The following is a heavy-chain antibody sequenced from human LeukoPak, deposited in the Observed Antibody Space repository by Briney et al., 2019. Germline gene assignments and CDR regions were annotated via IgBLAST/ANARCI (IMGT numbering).Heavy chain of an antibody. CDR3: AKRYYDSSGYPHPYYYYYMDV. D-gene: IGHD3-22*01. V-gene: IGHV3-30*02. CDR2: IRYDGSNK. CDR1: GFTFSSYG. Sequence: GRSLRLSCAASGFTFSSYGMHWVRQAPGKGLEWVAFIRYDGSNKYYADSVKGRFTISRDNSKNTLYLQMNSLRAEDTAVYYCAKRYYDSSGYPHPYYYYYMDVWGKGTTVTISS. J-gene: IGHJ6*03.